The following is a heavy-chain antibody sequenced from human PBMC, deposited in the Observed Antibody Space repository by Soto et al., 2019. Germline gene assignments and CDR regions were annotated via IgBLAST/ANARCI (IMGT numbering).Heavy chain of an antibody. Sequence: ASVKVSCKASGYTFTSYGISWVRQAPGQGLEWMGWISAYNGNTNYAQKIQGRVNMTTDTSTSTAYMELRGLRSDDTAVYYCARDLMQIFRYSGYDLPYYFDYWGQGTLVTVSS. CDR1: GYTFTSYG. J-gene: IGHJ4*02. CDR3: ARDLMQIFRYSGYDLPYYFDY. V-gene: IGHV1-18*01. D-gene: IGHD5-12*01. CDR2: ISAYNGNT.